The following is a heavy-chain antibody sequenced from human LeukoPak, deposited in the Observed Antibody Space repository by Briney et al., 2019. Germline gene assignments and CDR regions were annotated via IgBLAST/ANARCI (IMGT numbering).Heavy chain of an antibody. CDR3: ARANDNYYYYYMDV. V-gene: IGHV3-48*03. Sequence: GGSLRLSCAASGFTFSSYEMNWVRQAPGKGLEWVSYISSSGNTIYYADSVKGRFTISRDNAKNSLYLQMNSLRAEDTAVYYCARANDNYYYYYMDVWGKGTTVTISS. J-gene: IGHJ6*03. CDR2: ISSSGNTI. CDR1: GFTFSSYE. D-gene: IGHD3-9*01.